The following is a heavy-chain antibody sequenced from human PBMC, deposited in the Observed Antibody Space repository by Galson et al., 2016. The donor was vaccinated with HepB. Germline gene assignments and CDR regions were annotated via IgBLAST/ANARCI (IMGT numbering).Heavy chain of an antibody. CDR3: AKDVSITSWERGGMDV. CDR2: ISASGNT. CDR1: GSTFSSYA. J-gene: IGHJ6*02. Sequence: SLRLSCAGSGSTFSSYAMSWARQAPGKGLEWVSTISASGNTHYADSVRGRFTISRDNSKNTQFLQMNSLRAEDTAIYYCAKDVSITSWERGGMDVWGQGTTVTVSS. V-gene: IGHV3-23*01. D-gene: IGHD2-2*01.